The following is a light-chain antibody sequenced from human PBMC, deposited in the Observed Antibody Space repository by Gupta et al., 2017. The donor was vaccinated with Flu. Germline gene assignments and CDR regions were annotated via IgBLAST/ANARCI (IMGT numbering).Light chain of an antibody. CDR1: SSNIVNNY. CDR2: EHN. CDR3: GTWDSSLSANVV. J-gene: IGLJ2*01. V-gene: IGLV1-51*02. Sequence: QPVLTQPPPVSPAPGQWVTIPCSGSSSNIVNNYVSWYQQHPGTAPKLLIYEHNKRPSGIPDRFSGSKSGTAATLGITGLQTGDEADYYCGTWDSSLSANVVFGGGTKLTVL.